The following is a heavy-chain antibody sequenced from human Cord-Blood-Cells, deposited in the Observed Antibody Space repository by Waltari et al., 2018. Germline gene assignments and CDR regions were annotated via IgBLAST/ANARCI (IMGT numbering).Heavy chain of an antibody. Sequence: QLQLQESGPGLVKPSETLSLTCTVSGGSISSSSYYWGWIRQPPGKGLEWIGSIYYSGSTDYNPSLKSRVTISVDTSKNQFSLKLSSVTAADTAVYYCARDDGQLVPFDYWGQGTLVTVSS. D-gene: IGHD6-6*01. CDR3: ARDDGQLVPFDY. CDR2: IYYSGST. V-gene: IGHV4-39*02. CDR1: GGSISSSSYY. J-gene: IGHJ4*02.